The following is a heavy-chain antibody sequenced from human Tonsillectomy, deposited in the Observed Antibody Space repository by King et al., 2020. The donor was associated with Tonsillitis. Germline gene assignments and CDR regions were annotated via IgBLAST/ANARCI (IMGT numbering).Heavy chain of an antibody. D-gene: IGHD3-10*01. V-gene: IGHV1-69*01. Sequence: VQLVQSGAEVKKPGSSVKVSCKASGGTFSSYAISWVRQAPGQGLEWMGGIIPIFGTANYAQKFQGRVTITADESTSTAYMELSSLRSEDTAVYYCARVPNMVRGTNSGYFDIWGQGTMVTVSS. CDR1: GGTFSSYA. CDR2: IIPIFGTA. J-gene: IGHJ3*02. CDR3: ARVPNMVRGTNSGYFDI.